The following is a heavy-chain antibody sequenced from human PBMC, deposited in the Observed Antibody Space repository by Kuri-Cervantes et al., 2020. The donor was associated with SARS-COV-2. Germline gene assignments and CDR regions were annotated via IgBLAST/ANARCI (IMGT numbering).Heavy chain of an antibody. CDR2: VSYNGTNK. CDR3: TREAYDYNMGFDS. Sequence: GESLKISCTASGFNYLNYAMHWVRQFPGTGLEWVAVVSYNGTNKYYADSVKGRFTISRDNSRNIVYLQMNSLRPEDTALYYCTREAYDYNMGFDSWGQGTLVTVSS. CDR1: GFNYLNYA. J-gene: IGHJ4*02. V-gene: IGHV3-30-3*01. D-gene: IGHD4-11*01.